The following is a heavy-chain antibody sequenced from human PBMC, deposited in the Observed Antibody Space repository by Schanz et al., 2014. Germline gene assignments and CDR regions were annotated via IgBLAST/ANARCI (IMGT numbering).Heavy chain of an antibody. Sequence: LVESGGGVVQPGRSLRLSCAASGFTFSSYGMHWVRQVPGKGLEWVAVVCYDGSKKYYADSVKGRFTTSRDNSKNTMYLQMNSLRAEDTAVYYCARRITGTHHNPYYHGMDVWGQGTTVTVSS. CDR3: ARRITGTHHNPYYHGMDV. D-gene: IGHD1-20*01. J-gene: IGHJ6*02. CDR2: VCYDGSKK. V-gene: IGHV3-33*01. CDR1: GFTFSSYG.